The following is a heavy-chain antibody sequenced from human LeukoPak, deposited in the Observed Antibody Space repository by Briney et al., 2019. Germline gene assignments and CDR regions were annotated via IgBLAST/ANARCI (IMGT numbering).Heavy chain of an antibody. D-gene: IGHD4/OR15-4a*01. V-gene: IGHV4-34*01. CDR1: GGSFSGYY. CDR3: ARDPDGYTYGAFYF. CDR2: INHSGST. Sequence: PSETLSLTCAVYGGSFSGYYWSWIRQPPGKGLEWIGEINHSGSTNYNPSLKSRVTISVDTSKNQFSLKLSSVTAADTAVYYCARDPDGYTYGAFYFWGQGTLVTVSS. J-gene: IGHJ4*02.